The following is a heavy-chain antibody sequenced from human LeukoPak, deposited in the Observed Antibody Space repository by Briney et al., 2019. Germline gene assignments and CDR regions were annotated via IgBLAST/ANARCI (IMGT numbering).Heavy chain of an antibody. CDR1: GYDFSGYT. J-gene: IGHJ4*02. V-gene: IGHV3-21*01. D-gene: IGHD2-2*01. CDR2: ISKSSALK. CDR3: VRGDNRDQ. Sequence: GGSLRLSCLASGYDFSGYTFTSLRQAPGKGLEYVSSISKSSALKYYAESVRGRFTISRDNAENSLYLDMNNLGAEDTAVYFCVRGDNRDQWGQGTLVTVSS.